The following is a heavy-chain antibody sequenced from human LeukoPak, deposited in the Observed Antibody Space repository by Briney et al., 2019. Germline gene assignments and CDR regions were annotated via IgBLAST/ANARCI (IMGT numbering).Heavy chain of an antibody. CDR3: ASDYGKYSGSYLDY. Sequence: GGSLRLSCAASGFTFSSYEMNWVRQAPGKGLEWVSYISGSSSTIYYADSVKGRFTISRDNAKNSLYLQMNSLRAEDTAVYYCASDYGKYSGSYLDYWGQGTLVTVSS. D-gene: IGHD1-26*01. CDR1: GFTFSSYE. V-gene: IGHV3-48*03. CDR2: ISGSSSTI. J-gene: IGHJ4*02.